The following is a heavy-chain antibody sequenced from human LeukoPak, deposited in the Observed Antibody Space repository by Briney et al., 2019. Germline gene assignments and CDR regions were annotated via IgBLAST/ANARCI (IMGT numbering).Heavy chain of an antibody. J-gene: IGHJ6*03. CDR1: GGTFSSYA. V-gene: IGHV1-69*05. Sequence: SVKVSCKASGGTFSSYAISWVRQAPGQGLEWMGGIIPIFGTANYAQKFQGRVTITTDESTSTAYMELSSLRSEDTAVYYCARDSRSSWYRGYYYYYYMDVWGKGTTVTVSS. CDR3: ARDSRSSWYRGYYYYYYMDV. CDR2: IIPIFGTA. D-gene: IGHD6-13*01.